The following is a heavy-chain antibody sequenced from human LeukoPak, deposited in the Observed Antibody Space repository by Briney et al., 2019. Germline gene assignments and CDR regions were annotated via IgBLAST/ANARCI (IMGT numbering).Heavy chain of an antibody. D-gene: IGHD6-13*01. Sequence: GASVKVSCKASGDTFTDYYTHWVRQAPGQGLEWMGWINPHSGGTNYAHKFQGRVTMTRDTSISTAYTELSRLRSDDTAVYYCASSSSWYSFDYWGQGTLVTVSS. V-gene: IGHV1-2*02. CDR1: GDTFTDYY. J-gene: IGHJ4*02. CDR2: INPHSGGT. CDR3: ASSSSWYSFDY.